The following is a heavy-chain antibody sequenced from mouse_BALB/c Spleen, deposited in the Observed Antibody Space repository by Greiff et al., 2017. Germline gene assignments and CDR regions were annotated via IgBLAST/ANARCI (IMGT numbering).Heavy chain of an antibody. V-gene: IGHV5-9-4*01. J-gene: IGHJ2*01. CDR2: ISSGGSYT. CDR1: GFTFSSFG. Sequence: EVQLVESGGGLVQPGGSRKLSCAASGFTFSSFGMHWVRQAPEKRLEWVAEISSGGSYTYYPDTVTGRFTISRDNAKNTLYLEMSSLRSEDTAMYYCARGDFDYWGQGTTLTVSS. CDR3: ARGDFDY.